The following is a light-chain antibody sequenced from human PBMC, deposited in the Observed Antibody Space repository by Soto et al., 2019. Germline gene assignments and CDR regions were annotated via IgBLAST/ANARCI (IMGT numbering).Light chain of an antibody. CDR1: SSNIGAGYD. Sequence: VVTQPPSVSGARGQRVTISCTGSSSNIGAGYDVHWYQQLPGTAPKHLIYRNNNRPSGVPDRFSGSKSGTSASLAITGLQAEDEADYYCHSYDSSLSGSVFGGGTKLTVL. CDR2: RNN. CDR3: HSYDSSLSGSV. J-gene: IGLJ3*02. V-gene: IGLV1-40*01.